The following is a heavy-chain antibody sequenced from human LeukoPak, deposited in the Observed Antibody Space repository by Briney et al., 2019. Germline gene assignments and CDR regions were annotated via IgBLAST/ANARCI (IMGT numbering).Heavy chain of an antibody. J-gene: IGHJ4*02. D-gene: IGHD3-9*01. CDR1: SGSISSYY. V-gene: IGHV4-59*01. Sequence: SETLSLTCTVSSGSISSYYWSWIRQPPGKGLEWIGYIYYSGSTNYNPSLKSRVTISVDTSKNQFSLKLSSVTAADTAVYYCARSLTGYYNLDYWGQGTLVTVSS. CDR3: ARSLTGYYNLDY. CDR2: IYYSGST.